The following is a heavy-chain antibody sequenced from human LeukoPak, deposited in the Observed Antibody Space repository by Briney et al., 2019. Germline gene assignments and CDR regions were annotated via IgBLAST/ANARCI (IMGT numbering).Heavy chain of an antibody. CDR3: AREAGGGAAHFDY. CDR2: IIRILGIA. Sequence: SVKVSCKASGGTFSSYTISWVRQAPGQGLEWMGRIIRILGIANYAQKFQSRVTITADKSTSTAYMELSSLRSEETAVYYCAREAGGGAAHFDYWGQGTLVTVSS. D-gene: IGHD1-26*01. V-gene: IGHV1-69*04. CDR1: GGTFSSYT. J-gene: IGHJ4*02.